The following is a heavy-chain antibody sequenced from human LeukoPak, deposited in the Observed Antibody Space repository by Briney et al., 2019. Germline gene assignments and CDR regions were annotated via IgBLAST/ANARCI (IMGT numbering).Heavy chain of an antibody. CDR3: ARHLSGTAMAHYFDF. J-gene: IGHJ4*02. CDR1: GGSISSYY. V-gene: IGHV4-59*08. CDR2: IYYSGST. Sequence: SETLFLTCTVSGGSISSYYWSWIRQPPGKGLEWIGYIYYSGSTNYNPSLKSRVSISIDMSKNQFSLKLYSVTASDAAIYYCARHLSGTAMAHYFDFWGQGTLVTVSS. D-gene: IGHD5-18*01.